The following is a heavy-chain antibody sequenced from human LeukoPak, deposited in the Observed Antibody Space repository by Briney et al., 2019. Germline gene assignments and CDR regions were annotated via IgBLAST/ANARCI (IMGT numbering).Heavy chain of an antibody. CDR2: INHSGST. D-gene: IGHD6-19*01. J-gene: IGHJ4*02. CDR1: GGSISSSSYY. V-gene: IGHV4-39*07. CDR3: ATLGYSSGWYRHY. Sequence: SETLSLTCTVSGGSISSSSYYWSWIRQPPGKGLEWIGEINHSGSTNYNPSLKSRVTISVDTSKNQFSLKLSSVTAADTAVYYCATLGYSSGWYRHYWGQGTLVTVSS.